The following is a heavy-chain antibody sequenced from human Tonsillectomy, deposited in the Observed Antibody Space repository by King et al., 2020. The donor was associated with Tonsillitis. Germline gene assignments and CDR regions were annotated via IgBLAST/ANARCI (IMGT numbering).Heavy chain of an antibody. J-gene: IGHJ5*02. Sequence: QLQESGSGLVKPSQTLSLTCAVSGGSISSGGYSWSWIRQPPGKGLEWIGYIYHSGSTYYNPSLKSRVTISVDRSKNQFSLKLSSVTAADTAVYYCARGDNSDYYYHWGQGTLVTVSS. V-gene: IGHV4-30-2*01. CDR3: ARGDNSDYYYH. D-gene: IGHD3-22*01. CDR1: GGSISSGGYS. CDR2: IYHSGST.